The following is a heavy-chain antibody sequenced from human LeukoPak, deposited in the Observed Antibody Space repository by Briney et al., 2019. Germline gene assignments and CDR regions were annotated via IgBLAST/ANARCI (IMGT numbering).Heavy chain of an antibody. D-gene: IGHD3-22*01. CDR3: ARDGGYYYGIYYYYYMDV. Sequence: GGSLRLSCAASGFTFSSYWMSWDRQAPGKGLEWVADIKQDGSEKYYVDSVKGRFTISRDNAKNSLYLQMNSLRAEDTAVYYCARDGGYYYGIYYYYYMDVWGKGTTVTVSS. J-gene: IGHJ6*03. V-gene: IGHV3-7*01. CDR1: GFTFSSYW. CDR2: IKQDGSEK.